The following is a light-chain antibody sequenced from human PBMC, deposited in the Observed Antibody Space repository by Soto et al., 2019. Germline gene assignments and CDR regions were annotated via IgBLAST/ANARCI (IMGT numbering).Light chain of an antibody. J-gene: IGKJ1*01. Sequence: EIVLTQSPGTLSLSTGEIGTLSCSASQSVSSGYLAWYQQKPGQATRLIIYDASSRATGITDRFSGSGSGTEFTLTISTLQSEDFAVYYCQKYNNWQWKFGNGNKVDIK. CDR2: DAS. V-gene: IGKV3D-20*02. CDR3: QKYNNWQWK. CDR1: QSVSSGY.